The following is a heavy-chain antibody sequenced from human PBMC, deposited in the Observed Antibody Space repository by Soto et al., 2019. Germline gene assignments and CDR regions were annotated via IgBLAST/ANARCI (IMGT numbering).Heavy chain of an antibody. CDR3: ARVGPWVPYYYDSSPYTFENWFDP. Sequence: PSETLSLTCAVYGGSFSGYYWSWIRQPPGKGLEWIGSIYHGGSTYYNPSLNSRVTLSIDMTNNHVSLILNSVTAADTAVYYCARVGPWVPYYYDSSPYTFENWFDPWGQGTLVTVSS. CDR1: GGSFSGYY. CDR2: IYHGGST. D-gene: IGHD3-22*01. V-gene: IGHV4-34*01. J-gene: IGHJ5*02.